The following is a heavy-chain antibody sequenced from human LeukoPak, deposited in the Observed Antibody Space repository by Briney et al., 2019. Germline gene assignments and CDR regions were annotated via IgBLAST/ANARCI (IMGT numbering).Heavy chain of an antibody. V-gene: IGHV4-4*07. CDR1: GGSISSYY. Sequence: PSETLSLTCTVPGGSISSYYWSWIRQPAGKGLEWIGRIYTSGSTNYNPSLKSRVTMSVDTSKNQFSLKLSSVTAADTAVYYCARESSSSSGMARWGFDYWGQGTLVTVSS. D-gene: IGHD6-6*01. CDR3: ARESSSSSGMARWGFDY. J-gene: IGHJ4*02. CDR2: IYTSGST.